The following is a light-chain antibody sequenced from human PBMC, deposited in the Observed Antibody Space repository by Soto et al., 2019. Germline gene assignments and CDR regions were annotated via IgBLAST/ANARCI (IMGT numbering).Light chain of an antibody. V-gene: IGLV2-8*01. CDR2: EVS. J-gene: IGLJ2*01. Sequence: QSALTQPPSASGSPGQSVTISCTGTSSDVGGYNYVSWYQQHPGKAPKLVIYEVSKRPSGVPDRFSGSKSGNTASLTVSGLQAEDEASYYCSSYAGGHNVVFGGGTKLTVL. CDR3: SSYAGGHNVV. CDR1: SSDVGGYNY.